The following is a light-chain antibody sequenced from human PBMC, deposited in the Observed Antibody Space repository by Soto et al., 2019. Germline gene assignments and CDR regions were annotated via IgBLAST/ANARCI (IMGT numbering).Light chain of an antibody. V-gene: IGLV2-14*01. CDR1: SSDVGGYNY. CDR3: SSYTSSNTLVV. Sequence: QSALTQPASVSGSPGQSITISCTGTSSDVGGYNYVSWYQQHPGKAPKLMIYEVSNRPSGVSNRFSGSKSGNTASLTISGLQADDEADYYCSSYTSSNTLVVFGTGTKVTVL. J-gene: IGLJ1*01. CDR2: EVS.